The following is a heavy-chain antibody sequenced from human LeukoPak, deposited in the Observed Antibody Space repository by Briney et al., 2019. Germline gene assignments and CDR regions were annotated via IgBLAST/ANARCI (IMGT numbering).Heavy chain of an antibody. V-gene: IGHV5-51*01. Sequence: GESLKISCKGSGYSFTSYWIGWVRQMPGKGLEWMGIIYPGDSDTRYSPSFQGQVTISADKSISTAYLQWSSLKASDTAMYYCARLGDCSGGSCYSGYFQHWGQGTLVTVSS. CDR3: ARLGDCSGGSCYSGYFQH. D-gene: IGHD2-15*01. J-gene: IGHJ1*01. CDR1: GYSFTSYW. CDR2: IYPGDSDT.